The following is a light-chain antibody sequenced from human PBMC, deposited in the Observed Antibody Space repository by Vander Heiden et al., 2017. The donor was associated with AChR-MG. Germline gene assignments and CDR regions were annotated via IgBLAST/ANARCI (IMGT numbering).Light chain of an antibody. CDR2: GAS. Sequence: DILFTQSPCTLSLSPWERAALATRASRGSSSSYIALYWRKPGQAPGLLIYGASSSATGIADRVSCSGSGTDFNLTISRMGPEDVAVDDCQQYGSSLWTFGGGTKVEIK. CDR3: QQYGSSLWT. V-gene: IGKV3-20*01. CDR1: RGSSSSY. J-gene: IGKJ4*02.